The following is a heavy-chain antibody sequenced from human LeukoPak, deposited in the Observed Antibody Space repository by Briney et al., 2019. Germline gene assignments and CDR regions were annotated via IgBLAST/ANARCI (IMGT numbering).Heavy chain of an antibody. D-gene: IGHD3-22*01. J-gene: IGHJ2*01. Sequence: GGSLRLSCAASGFTFSIYGMSWVRQAPGRGLEWVSAMSGSGGSTYYADSVKSRFTISRDNSKNTLYLQMNSLRAEDTAVYYCAKDGYYDSSAYYYVRYFDLWGRGTLVTVSS. V-gene: IGHV3-23*01. CDR2: MSGSGGST. CDR3: AKDGYYDSSAYYYVRYFDL. CDR1: GFTFSIYG.